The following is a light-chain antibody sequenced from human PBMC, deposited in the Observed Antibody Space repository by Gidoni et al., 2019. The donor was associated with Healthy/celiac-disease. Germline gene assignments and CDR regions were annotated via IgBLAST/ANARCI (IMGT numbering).Light chain of an antibody. V-gene: IGKV3-11*01. CDR1: QIVSSY. J-gene: IGKJ4*01. Sequence: EIVLTQSQATLSLSPGVRATLACRASQIVSSYLAWYQQKPGQAPRLLIYEASNRATGIPARFSGSGSGTDFTLTISSLEPEDFAVYYCQQRSNWPQLTFGGGTKVEIK. CDR3: QQRSNWPQLT. CDR2: EAS.